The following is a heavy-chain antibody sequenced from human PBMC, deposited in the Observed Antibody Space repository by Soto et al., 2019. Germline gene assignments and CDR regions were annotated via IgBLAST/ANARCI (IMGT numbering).Heavy chain of an antibody. Sequence: QITLKESGPTLVKPTQTLTLTCTFSGFSLTTSGVAVGWIRQPPGKALEWLAIVYGSDAKFYSPYLKSRLTITKDTSKNQVVLTLTNMDPVDTATYSWVRRYDPYYFDYWGQGTLVTVSS. V-gene: IGHV2-5*01. D-gene: IGHD1-1*01. CDR2: VYGSDAK. CDR3: VRRYDPYYFDY. J-gene: IGHJ4*02. CDR1: GFSLTTSGVA.